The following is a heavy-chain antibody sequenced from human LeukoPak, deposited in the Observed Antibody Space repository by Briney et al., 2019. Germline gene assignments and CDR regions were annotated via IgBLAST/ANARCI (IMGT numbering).Heavy chain of an antibody. CDR1: GGSFSGYY. CDR2: INHSRTT. CDR3: ARVAGAPDY. V-gene: IGHV4-34*01. Sequence: SETMSLTCAVYGGSFSGYYWSWIRQPPGKGLEWIGEINHSRTTNYTPSLKSRVTISVDTSKNQFSLKLSPVPAADTAVYYCARVAGAPDYWGQGTLVTVSS. J-gene: IGHJ4*02. D-gene: IGHD6-19*01.